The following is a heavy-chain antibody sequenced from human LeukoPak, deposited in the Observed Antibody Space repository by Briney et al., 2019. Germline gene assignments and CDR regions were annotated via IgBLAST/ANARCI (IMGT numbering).Heavy chain of an antibody. J-gene: IGHJ6*02. V-gene: IGHV4-59*01. D-gene: IGHD2-15*01. Sequence: PSETLSLTCTVSGGSISSYYWSWIRQPPGKGLEWIGYIYYSGSTNYNPSLKSRVTISVDTSKNQFSLKLSSVTAADTAVYYCARGACSYYGMDVWGQGTTVIVSS. CDR2: IYYSGST. CDR3: ARGACSYYGMDV. CDR1: GGSISSYY.